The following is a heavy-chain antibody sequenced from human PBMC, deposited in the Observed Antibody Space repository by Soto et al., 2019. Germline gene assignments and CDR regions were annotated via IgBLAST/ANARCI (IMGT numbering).Heavy chain of an antibody. D-gene: IGHD2-2*01. J-gene: IGHJ4*02. Sequence: EVQLVESGGGLVKPGGSLRLSCAASGFTFSNYGMNWVRQAPGKGLEWVSSISSSGNYMYYADSVKGRFTISRDNAKNSLYLQMNSLRAEDTAVYYCARDCSSTSGYGGHFDYWGQGTLVTVSS. CDR3: ARDCSSTSGYGGHFDY. CDR2: ISSSGNYM. V-gene: IGHV3-21*01. CDR1: GFTFSNYG.